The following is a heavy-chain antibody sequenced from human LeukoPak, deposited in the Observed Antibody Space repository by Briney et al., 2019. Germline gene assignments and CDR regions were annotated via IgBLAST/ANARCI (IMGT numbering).Heavy chain of an antibody. CDR2: IYYDGST. J-gene: IGHJ3*02. Sequence: PSETLSLTCTVSGGSISRSSYYWGWIRQPPGKGLEWIGNIYYDGSTYYNPSLKSRVTISVDTSKSQFSLKLSSVTAADTALYYCARDRAKWPHDAFDIWGQGTMVTVSS. V-gene: IGHV4-39*07. CDR1: GGSISRSSYY. CDR3: ARDRAKWPHDAFDI. D-gene: IGHD5-12*01.